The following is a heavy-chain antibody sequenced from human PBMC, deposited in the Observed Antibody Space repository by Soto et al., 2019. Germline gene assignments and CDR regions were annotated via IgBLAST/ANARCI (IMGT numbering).Heavy chain of an antibody. D-gene: IGHD2-21*01. CDR2: IYVTGAV. Sequence: SETLSLTCSVSGAALNSGNYYWSWIRQVPGKGLEWIGHIYVTGAVDYNPSLRDRITISQDTSERQFSLNLRLVTAADTAVYYCARLRIATNNYKWSDPWGPGTLVTVSS. CDR1: GAALNSGNYY. J-gene: IGHJ5*02. CDR3: ARLRIATNNYKWSDP. V-gene: IGHV4-31*03.